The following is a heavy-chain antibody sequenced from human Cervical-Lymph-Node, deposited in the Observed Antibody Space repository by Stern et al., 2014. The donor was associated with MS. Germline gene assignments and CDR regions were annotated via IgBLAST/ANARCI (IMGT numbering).Heavy chain of an antibody. D-gene: IGHD6-13*01. Sequence: QVQLVQSGAEVKKPGASVKVSCKASGYTFTSYGISWVRQAPGQGLEWMGWVSAYNGNTNYAQKLQGRVTRTTDTSTSTAYMELRSLRSDDTAVYYCARDGIAAAHPPPGVFDYWGQGTLVTVSS. CDR3: ARDGIAAAHPPPGVFDY. CDR1: GYTFTSYG. J-gene: IGHJ4*02. V-gene: IGHV1-18*01. CDR2: VSAYNGNT.